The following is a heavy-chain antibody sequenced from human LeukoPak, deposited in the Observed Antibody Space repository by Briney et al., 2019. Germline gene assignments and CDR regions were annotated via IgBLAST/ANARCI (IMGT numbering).Heavy chain of an antibody. V-gene: IGHV4-31*03. CDR1: GGSIGSGGYY. CDR3: ASSSSSPYNWFDP. CDR2: IYYSGST. D-gene: IGHD6-6*01. J-gene: IGHJ5*02. Sequence: SETLSLTCTVSGGSIGSGGYYWSWIRQHPGKGLEWTGYIYYSGSTYYNPSLKSRVTISVDTSKNQFSLKLSSVTAADTAVYYCASSSSSPYNWFDPWGQGTLVTVSS.